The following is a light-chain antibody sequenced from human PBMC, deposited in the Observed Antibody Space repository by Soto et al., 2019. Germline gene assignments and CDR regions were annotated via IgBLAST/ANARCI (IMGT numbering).Light chain of an antibody. CDR2: GAS. CDR1: QXVSXXY. V-gene: IGKV3-20*01. J-gene: IGKJ1*01. Sequence: EIVLTQSPGTLSLSPGERXXLXXXASQXVSXXYLAWYQQKPGQAPRLLIYGASSRATGIPDRFSGSGSGTDFTLTISRLEPEDFAVYYCQQYGSSRTFGQGTKVEIK. CDR3: QQYGSSRT.